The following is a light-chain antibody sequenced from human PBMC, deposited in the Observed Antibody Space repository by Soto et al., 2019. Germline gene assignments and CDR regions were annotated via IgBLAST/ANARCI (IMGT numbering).Light chain of an antibody. Sequence: EIVMTQSPATLSVSPGERATLSCRASQSVSNNLAWYQQKPGQAPRLLIYDASTRATGIPARFSGSGSGTEFTLTISSLQYEDFAVYYCQQYNKWYTFGQGTKLEIK. V-gene: IGKV3-15*01. J-gene: IGKJ2*01. CDR2: DAS. CDR1: QSVSNN. CDR3: QQYNKWYT.